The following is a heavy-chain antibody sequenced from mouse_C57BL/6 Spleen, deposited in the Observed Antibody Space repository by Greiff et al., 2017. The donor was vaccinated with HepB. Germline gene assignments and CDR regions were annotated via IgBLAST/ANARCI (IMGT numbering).Heavy chain of an antibody. Sequence: EVKLMESGPGLVKPSQSLSLTCSVTGYSITSGYYWNWIRQFPGNKLEWMGYISYDGSNNYNPSLKNRISITRDTSKNQFFLKLNSVTTEDTATYYCARRLALFDYWGQGTTLTVSS. D-gene: IGHD2-4*01. CDR2: ISYDGSN. V-gene: IGHV3-6*01. J-gene: IGHJ2*01. CDR1: GYSITSGYY. CDR3: ARRLALFDY.